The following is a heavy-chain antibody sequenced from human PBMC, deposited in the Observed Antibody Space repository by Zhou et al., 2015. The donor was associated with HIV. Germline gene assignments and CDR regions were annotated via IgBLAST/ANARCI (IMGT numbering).Heavy chain of an antibody. D-gene: IGHD2-2*01. V-gene: IGHV3-73*01. CDR1: GFTFSGSA. J-gene: IGHJ4*02. Sequence: VQLVESGGGVVQPGRSLRLSCAASGFTFSGSAMHWVRQASGKGLEWVGHIRSKANNYATAYTTSLKGRFTISRDDSKNTAYLQMNSLKTEDTAVYYCTRLGGYCSSTSCYRNYWGQGTLVTVSS. CDR3: TRLGGYCSSTSCYRNY. CDR2: IRSKANNYAT.